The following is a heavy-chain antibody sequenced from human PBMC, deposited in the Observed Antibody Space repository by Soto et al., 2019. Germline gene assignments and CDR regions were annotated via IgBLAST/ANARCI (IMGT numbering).Heavy chain of an antibody. CDR1: GYTFTSYD. V-gene: IGHV1-8*01. CDR2: MNPNSGNT. Sequence: ASVKVSCKASGYTFTSYDINWVRQATGQGLEWMGWMNPNSGNTGYAQKFQGRVTMTRNTSISTAYMELSSLRSEDTAVYYCARAYQYSGSSYYYGMDVWGQGTTVTVSS. D-gene: IGHD6-6*01. CDR3: ARAYQYSGSSYYYGMDV. J-gene: IGHJ6*02.